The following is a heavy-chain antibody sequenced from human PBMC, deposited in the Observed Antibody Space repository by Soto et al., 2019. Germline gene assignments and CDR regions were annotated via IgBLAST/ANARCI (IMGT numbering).Heavy chain of an antibody. CDR3: AREKAAAGLYNWFDP. J-gene: IGHJ5*02. CDR2: IYYSGST. D-gene: IGHD6-13*01. V-gene: IGHV4-31*03. Sequence: PSETLSLTCSFSGGSISSGGYYLSWIRQHPGKGLEWIGYIYYSGSTYYNPSLKSRVTISVDTSKNQFSLKLSSVTAADTAVYYCAREKAAAGLYNWFDPWGQGTLVTVSS. CDR1: GGSISSGGYY.